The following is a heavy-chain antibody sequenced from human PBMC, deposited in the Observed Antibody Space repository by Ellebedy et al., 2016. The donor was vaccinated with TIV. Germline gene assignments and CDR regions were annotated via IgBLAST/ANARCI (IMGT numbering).Heavy chain of an antibody. Sequence: AASVKVSCKASGYTFTSYSIHWVRQAPGQGLEWMGIINPGGGITRHAQKFQGRVTMTRDTSTSTVYMELSSLRFEDTAVYYCARDGGVGIVVVTAMFDYWGQGTLVTVSS. CDR3: ARDGGVGIVVVTAMFDY. J-gene: IGHJ4*02. V-gene: IGHV1-46*01. CDR1: GYTFTSYS. CDR2: INPGGGIT. D-gene: IGHD2-21*02.